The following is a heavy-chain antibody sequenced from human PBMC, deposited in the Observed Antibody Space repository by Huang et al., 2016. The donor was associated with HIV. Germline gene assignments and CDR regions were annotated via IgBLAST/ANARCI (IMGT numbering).Heavy chain of an antibody. CDR2: INPRFGTR. J-gene: IGHJ3*01. Sequence: QVQLVQSGAEVRKPGSSVKVSCRASGGSFNNFGINWVRQAPGQGLEWMGGINPRFGTRNDEQRFKDRVTITADETTGVVHLEVTSLRSDDTAVYFCAKRGGAWGSPYAFDLWGPGTMVTVSS. V-gene: IGHV1-69*13. D-gene: IGHD3-16*01. CDR1: GGSFNNFG. CDR3: AKRGGAWGSPYAFDL.